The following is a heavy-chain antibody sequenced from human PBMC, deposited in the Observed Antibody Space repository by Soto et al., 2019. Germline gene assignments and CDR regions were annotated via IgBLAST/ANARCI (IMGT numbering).Heavy chain of an antibody. V-gene: IGHV3-23*01. Sequence: PGGSLRLSCAASGFTFSSYAVSWVRQARGKGLEWVSAISGSGGTTYSADSVKGRFTISRDNSKNTLYLQMNSLRAEDTAVYYCAKDSGDYYYDSSGYYGFDYWGRGTLVTVSS. J-gene: IGHJ4*02. CDR3: AKDSGDYYYDSSGYYGFDY. D-gene: IGHD3-22*01. CDR2: ISGSGGTT. CDR1: GFTFSSYA.